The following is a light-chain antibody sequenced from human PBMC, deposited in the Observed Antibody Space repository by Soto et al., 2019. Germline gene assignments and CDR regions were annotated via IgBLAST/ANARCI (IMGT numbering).Light chain of an antibody. CDR1: QSVSSF. CDR2: DAS. Sequence: EIVLTQSPATLSLSPGERATLSCRASQSVSSFLAWYQQKPGQAPRLLIYDASSRATGIPAKFSGSGSGTDFTVTISSLEPEDFAFYYCQQRSNWAVTFGQGTRVEIK. CDR3: QQRSNWAVT. V-gene: IGKV3-11*01. J-gene: IGKJ1*01.